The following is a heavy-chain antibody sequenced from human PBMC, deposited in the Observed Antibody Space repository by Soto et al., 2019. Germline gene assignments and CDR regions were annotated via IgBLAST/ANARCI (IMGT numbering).Heavy chain of an antibody. CDR1: GYTFTSYG. J-gene: IGHJ6*02. Sequence: ASVKVSCKASGYTFTSYGISWVRQAPGQGLEWMGWISAYNGNTNYAQKLQGRVTMTTDTSTSTAYMELRSLRSDDTAVYYCARSNSLGIEEAGRRYYYYGLDLWGQGTTVTVSS. CDR3: ARSNSLGIEEAGRRYYYYGLDL. CDR2: ISAYNGNT. V-gene: IGHV1-18*04. D-gene: IGHD6-13*01.